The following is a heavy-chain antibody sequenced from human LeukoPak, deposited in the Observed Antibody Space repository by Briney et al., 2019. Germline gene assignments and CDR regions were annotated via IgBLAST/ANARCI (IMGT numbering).Heavy chain of an antibody. V-gene: IGHV1-2*02. D-gene: IGHD2-15*01. J-gene: IGHJ5*02. Sequence: ASVKVSCKASGYTFTGYYMHWVRQATGQGLEWMGWINPNSGGTNYAQKFQGRVTKTRDTSISTAYMELSRLRADDTAVYYCARGLRYCSGGSCNWFDPWGQGTLVTVSS. CDR3: ARGLRYCSGGSCNWFDP. CDR2: INPNSGGT. CDR1: GYTFTGYY.